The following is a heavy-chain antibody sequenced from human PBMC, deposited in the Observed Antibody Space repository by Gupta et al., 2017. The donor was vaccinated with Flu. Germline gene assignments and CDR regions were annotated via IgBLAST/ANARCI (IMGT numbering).Heavy chain of an antibody. V-gene: IGHV3-30-3*01. J-gene: IGHJ4*02. D-gene: IGHD3-10*01. CDR2: ISYDGSKK. Sequence: YAMHWVRQAPGKGLDWVAVISYDGSKKYYADSVKGRFTISRDDSKNTLYLQMNSLRTEDTAVYYCASELVIPIIIGLFDYWGQGTLVTVAS. CDR1: YA. CDR3: ASELVIPIIIGLFDY.